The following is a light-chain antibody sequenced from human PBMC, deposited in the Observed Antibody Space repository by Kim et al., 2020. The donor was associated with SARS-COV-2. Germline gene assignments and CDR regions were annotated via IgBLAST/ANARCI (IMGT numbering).Light chain of an antibody. J-gene: IGKJ2*01. Sequence: SVSPGERATHSRRASQSVNSNLAWYQQKSGRAPRLLIYGASTRATGITARFSGSGSGTEFTLTISSLQSEDFAVYYCQQYNNWPYTFGQGTKLEI. CDR2: GAS. CDR3: QQYNNWPYT. CDR1: QSVNSN. V-gene: IGKV3-15*01.